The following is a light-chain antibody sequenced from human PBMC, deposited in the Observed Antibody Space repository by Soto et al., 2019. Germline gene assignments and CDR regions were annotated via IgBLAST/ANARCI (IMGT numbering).Light chain of an antibody. J-gene: IGKJ1*01. Sequence: EIVLTQSPVTLSASPGERATLSCRASQHINSYISWYQQKPGQAPRLLIYDASDRATGIPARFSGSGFGTDFTLTISRLEPEDFAVYYCQQRGGWPPTFGQGSKV. CDR3: QQRGGWPPT. V-gene: IGKV3-11*01. CDR1: QHINSY. CDR2: DAS.